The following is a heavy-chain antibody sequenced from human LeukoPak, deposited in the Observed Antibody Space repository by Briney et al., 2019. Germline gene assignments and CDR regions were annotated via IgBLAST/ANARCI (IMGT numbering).Heavy chain of an antibody. CDR1: GFTFSDHY. V-gene: IGHV3-72*01. Sequence: GGSLRLSCAASGFTFSDHYMDWVRQAPGEGLEWVGRIRDKGNSYRTEYAASVKGRFTISRDDSKNSLYLQMNSLQTEDTAVYYCSRASGTSWTSLDYWGQGTLVAVSS. CDR3: SRASGTSWTSLDY. D-gene: IGHD6-13*01. J-gene: IGHJ4*02. CDR2: IRDKGNSYRT.